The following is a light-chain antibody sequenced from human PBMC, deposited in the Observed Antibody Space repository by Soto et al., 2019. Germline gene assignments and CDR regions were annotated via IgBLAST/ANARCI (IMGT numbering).Light chain of an antibody. J-gene: IGKJ2*01. Sequence: EIVLTQSPATLSLTPGERATPSCRASQSVSSYLAWYQQKPGQAPRLLIYDASNRATGIPARFSGSGSGTDFTLTISSLEPEDFAVYYCQQRSNWPRRTFGQGTKLEIK. V-gene: IGKV3-11*01. CDR2: DAS. CDR3: QQRSNWPRRT. CDR1: QSVSSY.